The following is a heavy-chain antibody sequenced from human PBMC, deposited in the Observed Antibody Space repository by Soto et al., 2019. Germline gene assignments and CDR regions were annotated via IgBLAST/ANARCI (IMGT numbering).Heavy chain of an antibody. V-gene: IGHV3-30*18. D-gene: IGHD3-22*01. Sequence: QVQLVESGGGVVQPGGSLRLSCVGSGFTFSRYGLHWVRQTPGKGLEWVAVISFTGTTKYYADSVEGRFTTSRDNSKSTVYLEMNRLTADASARYFCAQDAKSGFSYDPENRGQGTLVSVSS. CDR1: GFTFSRYG. J-gene: IGHJ4*02. CDR3: AQDAKSGFSYDPEN. CDR2: ISFTGTTK.